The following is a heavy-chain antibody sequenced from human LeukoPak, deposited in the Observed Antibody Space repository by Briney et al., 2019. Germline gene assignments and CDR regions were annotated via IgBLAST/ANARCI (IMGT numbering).Heavy chain of an antibody. Sequence: GGSLRLSCAASGFTFSTYAMTWVRQAPGKGLDWVSAISGSGGSTYYADSVKGRFTISRDNSKNTLYLQMNSLRAEDTAVYYCAKSLGFGQFGYFDYWGQGTPVTVSS. V-gene: IGHV3-23*01. CDR1: GFTFSTYA. CDR3: AKSLGFGQFGYFDY. J-gene: IGHJ4*02. CDR2: ISGSGGST. D-gene: IGHD3-16*01.